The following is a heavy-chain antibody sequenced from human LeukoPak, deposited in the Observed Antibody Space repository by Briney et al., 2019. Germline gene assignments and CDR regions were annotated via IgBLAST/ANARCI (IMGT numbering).Heavy chain of an antibody. V-gene: IGHV3-66*04. J-gene: IGHJ6*02. D-gene: IGHD3-16*01. CDR1: GFTVSSNY. CDR2: IYSGGST. CDR3: ARPPRGDYYYYGMDV. Sequence: GGSLRLSCAASGFTVSSNYMSWVRQAPGKGLEWVSVIYSGGSTYYTDSVKGRFTISRVNSKNTLYLQMNSLRAEDTAVYYCARPPRGDYYYYGMDVWGQGTTVTVSS.